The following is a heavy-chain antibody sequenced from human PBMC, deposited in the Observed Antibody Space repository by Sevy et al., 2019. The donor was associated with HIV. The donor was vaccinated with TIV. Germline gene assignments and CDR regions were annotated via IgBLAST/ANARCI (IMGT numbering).Heavy chain of an antibody. J-gene: IGHJ6*02. CDR2: IYYSGST. Sequence: SENLSLTCTVSGGSISSSSYYWGWIRQPPGKGLEWIGSIYYSGSTYYNPSLKSRVTISVDTSKNQFSLKLSSVTAADTSVYYCASSWELLYYYGMDVWGQGTTVTVSS. D-gene: IGHD1-26*01. CDR1: GGSISSSSYY. V-gene: IGHV4-39*01. CDR3: ASSWELLYYYGMDV.